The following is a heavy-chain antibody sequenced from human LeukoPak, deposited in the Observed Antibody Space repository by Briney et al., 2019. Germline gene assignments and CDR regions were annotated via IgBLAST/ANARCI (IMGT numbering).Heavy chain of an antibody. CDR3: ARDYGRSRDYGMDV. CDR1: GFTFSSYS. J-gene: IGHJ6*02. Sequence: GGSLRLSCAASGFTFSSYSMNWVRQAPGKGLEWVSSISSSSSYIYYADSVKGRFTISRDNAKNSLYLQMNSLRAEDTAVYYCARDYGRSRDYGMDVWGQGTTVTVSS. V-gene: IGHV3-21*01. D-gene: IGHD3-10*01. CDR2: ISSSSSYI.